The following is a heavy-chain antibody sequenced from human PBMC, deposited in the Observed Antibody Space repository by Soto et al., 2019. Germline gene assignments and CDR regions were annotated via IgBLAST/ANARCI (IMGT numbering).Heavy chain of an antibody. J-gene: IGHJ6*02. CDR2: ISGSGGST. V-gene: IGHV3-23*01. CDR1: GFTFSSYA. CDR3: AKDMSIFGVVTSPYGMDV. D-gene: IGHD3-3*01. Sequence: GGSLGLSCAASGFTFSSYAMRWVREAPGKGLEWVSAISGSGGSTYYADSVKGRFTISRDNSKNTLYLQMNSLRAEDTAVYYCAKDMSIFGVVTSPYGMDVWGQGTTVTVSS.